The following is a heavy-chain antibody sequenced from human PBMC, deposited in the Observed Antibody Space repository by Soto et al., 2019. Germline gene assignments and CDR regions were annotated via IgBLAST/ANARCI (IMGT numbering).Heavy chain of an antibody. CDR1: GDSVSSNSAA. D-gene: IGHD6-19*01. Sequence: KQSQTLSLTCAISGDSVSSNSAAWNWIRQSPSRGLEWLGRTYYRSKWYNDYAVSVKSRITINPDTSMNQFSLQLNSVTPEDTAVYYCAREGTTRIAVAGNNFDYWGQGTLVTVSS. CDR2: TYYRSKWYN. CDR3: AREGTTRIAVAGNNFDY. J-gene: IGHJ4*02. V-gene: IGHV6-1*01.